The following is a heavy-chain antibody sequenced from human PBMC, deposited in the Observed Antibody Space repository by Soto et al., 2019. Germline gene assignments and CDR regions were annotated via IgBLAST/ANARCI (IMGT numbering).Heavy chain of an antibody. J-gene: IGHJ5*02. CDR3: GSLSRLGEPNWFAP. V-gene: IGHV5-10-1*01. D-gene: IGHD1-26*01. CDR1: GYSFTSYW. CDR2: IDPSDSYT. Sequence: PGESLKISCKGSGYSFTSYWISWVRQMPGKGLEWMGRIDPSDSYTNYNPSFHGHVTISADKSISTAYLQWSSLTASDPAMYYCGSLSRLGEPNWFAPWGQGPLVTVPS.